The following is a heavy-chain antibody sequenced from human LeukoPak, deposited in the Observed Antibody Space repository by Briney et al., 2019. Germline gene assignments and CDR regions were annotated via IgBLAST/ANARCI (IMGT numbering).Heavy chain of an antibody. V-gene: IGHV1-24*01. CDR1: GYTLTELS. D-gene: IGHD3-22*01. Sequence: ASVKVSCKVSGYTLTELSMHWVRQAPGKGLEWMGGFDPEDGETIYAQKFQGRVTMTEDTSTDTAYMELRSLGSDDTAVYYCARVIMIVDGMDVWGQGTTVTVSS. CDR3: ARVIMIVDGMDV. CDR2: FDPEDGET. J-gene: IGHJ6*02.